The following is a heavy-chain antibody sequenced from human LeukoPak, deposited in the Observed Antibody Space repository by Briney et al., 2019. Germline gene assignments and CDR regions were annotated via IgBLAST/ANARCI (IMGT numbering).Heavy chain of an antibody. V-gene: IGHV3-23*01. CDR3: AKDRSCTNDICHGDFDY. D-gene: IGHD2-8*01. Sequence: GGSLRPSCAASGFTFSSYAVSWVRQAPGKGLEWVSSISGSGGSTYSADSVKGRFTISRDNSKNTLYLQMNSLRAEDTALYYCAKDRSCTNDICHGDFDYWGQGTLVTVSS. J-gene: IGHJ4*02. CDR1: GFTFSSYA. CDR2: ISGSGGST.